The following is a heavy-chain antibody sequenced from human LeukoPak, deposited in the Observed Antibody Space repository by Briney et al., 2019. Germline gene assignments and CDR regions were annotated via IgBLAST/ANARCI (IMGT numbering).Heavy chain of an antibody. CDR3: ARDHTGTYYFDY. J-gene: IGHJ4*02. D-gene: IGHD1-7*01. Sequence: SETLSLTCTVSGGSISTYYWNWIRQPAGKGLEWIGRIYTSGSTNYNPSLKSRVTISVDTSKNQFSLKLSSVSAADTAVYYCARDHTGTYYFDYWGQGTLVTVSS. V-gene: IGHV4-4*07. CDR2: IYTSGST. CDR1: GGSISTYY.